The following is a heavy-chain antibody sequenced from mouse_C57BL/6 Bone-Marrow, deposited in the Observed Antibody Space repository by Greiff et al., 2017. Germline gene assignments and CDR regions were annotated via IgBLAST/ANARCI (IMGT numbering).Heavy chain of an antibody. D-gene: IGHD1-1*02. CDR3: AMGFAY. V-gene: IGHV3-6*01. J-gene: IGHJ3*01. CDR2: IRYDGSN. CDR1: GYSFTSGYY. Sequence: EVQLQESGPGLVKPSPSLSLSCSVTGYSFTSGYYWNWIRQLPGNKLECMGYIRYDGSNNYNPSLKNRISITRDTSKNQFFLKLNSVTTEDTATYYCAMGFAYWGQGTLVTVSA.